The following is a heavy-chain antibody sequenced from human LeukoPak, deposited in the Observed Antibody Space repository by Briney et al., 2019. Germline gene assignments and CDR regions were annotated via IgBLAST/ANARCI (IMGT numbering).Heavy chain of an antibody. D-gene: IGHD3-22*01. Sequence: PSETLSLTCTVSGGSISRSNFYWGWIRQPPGKGLEWIGSIYYSGSAYYKPSLKSRVTISADTSKNQFSLKLSSVTAADTAVYYCARGGRLLRRHLDYWGQGTLVTVSS. CDR1: GGSISRSNFY. V-gene: IGHV4-39*01. CDR2: IYYSGSA. J-gene: IGHJ4*02. CDR3: ARGGRLLRRHLDY.